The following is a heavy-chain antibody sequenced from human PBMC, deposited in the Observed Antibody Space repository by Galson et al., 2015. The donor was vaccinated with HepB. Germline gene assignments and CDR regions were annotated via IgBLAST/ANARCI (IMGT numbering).Heavy chain of an antibody. D-gene: IGHD6-13*01. CDR1: GGSFSSYA. CDR3: AREASIRVRSSWYSGDYEYHGMDV. V-gene: IGHV1-69*13. J-gene: IGHJ6*02. CDR2: VIPIFGST. Sequence: SVKVSCKASGGSFSSYAISWVRQAPGQGLEWMGGVIPIFGSTNYAQKFQGRVTITADESTSTAYMELSSLRSEDTAVYFCAREASIRVRSSWYSGDYEYHGMDVWGQGTTVTVSS.